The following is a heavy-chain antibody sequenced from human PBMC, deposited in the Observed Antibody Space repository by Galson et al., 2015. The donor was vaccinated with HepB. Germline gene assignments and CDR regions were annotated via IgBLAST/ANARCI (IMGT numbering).Heavy chain of an antibody. CDR1: GFIFSNYA. V-gene: IGHV3-23*01. D-gene: IGHD3-10*01. CDR3: AKGTAQWFGEVPFSGLFEH. CDR2: FSGSGRSA. Sequence: SLRLSCAASGFIFSNYAMSWVRQAPGKGLEWVSAFSGSGRSAYYADSVKGRFTISRDNSENTLYLQMDSLRAEDTALYYCAKGTAQWFGEVPFSGLFEHWGQGTLVTVSS. J-gene: IGHJ4*02.